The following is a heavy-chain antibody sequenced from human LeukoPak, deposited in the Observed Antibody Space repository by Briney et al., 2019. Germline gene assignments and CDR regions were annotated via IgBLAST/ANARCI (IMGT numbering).Heavy chain of an antibody. CDR3: AKGEGGDSGWYGDY. CDR2: ISYDGTDK. V-gene: IGHV3-30*18. Sequence: GGSLRLSCAASGFTFSNYAMHWVRQAPGKGLEWVAVISYDGTDKYYADSVKGRFTISRDNSKNTLFLQMDSLRAEDTAMYYCAKGEGGDSGWYGDYWGQGTLVTVSS. J-gene: IGHJ4*02. CDR1: GFTFSNYA. D-gene: IGHD6-19*01.